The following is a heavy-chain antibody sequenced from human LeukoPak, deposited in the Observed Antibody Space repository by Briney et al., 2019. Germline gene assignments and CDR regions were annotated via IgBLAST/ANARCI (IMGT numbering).Heavy chain of an antibody. CDR3: ARRHYDILTGYYWLLDDAFDI. Sequence: SETLSLTCAVYGGSFSGYYWSWIRQPPGKGLEWIGEINHSGSTNYNPSLKSRVTISVDTSKNQFSLKLSSVTAADTAVYYCARRHYDILTGYYWLLDDAFDIWGQGTMVTVSS. CDR1: GGSFSGYY. V-gene: IGHV4-34*01. D-gene: IGHD3-9*01. J-gene: IGHJ3*02. CDR2: INHSGST.